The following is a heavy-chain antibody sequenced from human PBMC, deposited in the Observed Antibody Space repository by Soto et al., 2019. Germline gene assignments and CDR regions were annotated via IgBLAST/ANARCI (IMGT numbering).Heavy chain of an antibody. J-gene: IGHJ6*03. V-gene: IGHV3-66*04. CDR2: IYSGGST. D-gene: IGHD3-3*01. CDR1: GFTVSSNY. Sequence: GGSLRLSCAASGFTVSSNYMSWVRQAPGKGLEWVSVIYSGGSTYYADSVKGRFTISRDNSKNTLYLQMNSLRAEDTAVYYCARQYYDFWSGHAGYYYYMDVWGKGTTVTVSS. CDR3: ARQYYDFWSGHAGYYYYMDV.